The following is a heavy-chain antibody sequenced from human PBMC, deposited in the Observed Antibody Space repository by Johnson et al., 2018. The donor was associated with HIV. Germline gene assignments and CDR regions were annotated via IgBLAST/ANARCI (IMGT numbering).Heavy chain of an antibody. CDR1: GFSFDDYV. Sequence: VQLVESGGGVVQPGRSLRLSCAASGFSFDDYVMHWVRQAPGKGLEWVSGISWNSGTIDFVDSLKGRFTISRDNAKNSLYLQMNSLRAEDTAVYYCAREVNAFDIWGQGTVVTVSS. CDR3: AREVNAFDI. D-gene: IGHD3-22*01. CDR2: ISWNSGTI. J-gene: IGHJ3*02. V-gene: IGHV3-9*01.